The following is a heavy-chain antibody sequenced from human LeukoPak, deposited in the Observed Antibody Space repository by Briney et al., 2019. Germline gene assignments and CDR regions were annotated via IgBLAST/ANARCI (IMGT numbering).Heavy chain of an antibody. CDR3: ARALGSYYYYAMDV. D-gene: IGHD7-27*01. V-gene: IGHV4-59*01. J-gene: IGHJ6*02. CDR2: IYYSGST. Sequence: SETLSLTCTVSGGSISSYYGSWIRQPPGKGLDWIGYIYYSGSTNYNPSLKSRVTISVDTSKNQFSLKLSSVTAADTAVYYCARALGSYYYYAMDVWGQGTTVTVSS. CDR1: GGSISSYY.